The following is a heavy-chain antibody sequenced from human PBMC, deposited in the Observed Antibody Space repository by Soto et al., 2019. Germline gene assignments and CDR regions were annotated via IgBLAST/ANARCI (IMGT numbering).Heavy chain of an antibody. CDR3: TRRYNWNDNYFDP. CDR1: GGSISSGGYY. CDR2: SYYSGTT. Sequence: SETLSLTCTVSGGSISSGGYYWSWIRQHPGKGLEWIGSSYYSGTTYFNPSLKSRATISVDTSKNQFSLRLTSVTAADTAIYYCTRRYNWNDNYFDPRGPGALVTVSS. V-gene: IGHV4-39*01. D-gene: IGHD1-20*01. J-gene: IGHJ5*02.